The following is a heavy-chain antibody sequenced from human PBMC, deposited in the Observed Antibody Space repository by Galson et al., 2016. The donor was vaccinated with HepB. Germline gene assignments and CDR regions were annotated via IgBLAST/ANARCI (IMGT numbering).Heavy chain of an antibody. D-gene: IGHD7-27*01. CDR2: IDSSGSTI. V-gene: IGHV3-11*01. J-gene: IGHJ5*02. CDR3: ARHRVEVPGDAS. CDR1: GFTFSDYY. Sequence: SLRLSCAASGFTFSDYYMSWIRQTPGQGLEWVSYIDSSGSTIYYADSVKGRFTFSRDNAKNSVSLQMNSLRAEDTAVYYCARHRVEVPGDASWGRGTLVTVSS.